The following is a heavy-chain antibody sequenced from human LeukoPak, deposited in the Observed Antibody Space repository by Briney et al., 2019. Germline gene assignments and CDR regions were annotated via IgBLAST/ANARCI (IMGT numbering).Heavy chain of an antibody. CDR2: INPNSGGT. Sequence: ASVKVSCKASGYTFTGYYMHWVRQAPGQGLEWMGWINPNSGGTNYAQKFQGRVTMTRDTSISTAYMELSRLRSDDTAVYYCAREGYSSGWYEKGFDYWGQGTLVTVSS. CDR3: AREGYSSGWYEKGFDY. V-gene: IGHV1-2*02. CDR1: GYTFTGYY. J-gene: IGHJ4*02. D-gene: IGHD6-19*01.